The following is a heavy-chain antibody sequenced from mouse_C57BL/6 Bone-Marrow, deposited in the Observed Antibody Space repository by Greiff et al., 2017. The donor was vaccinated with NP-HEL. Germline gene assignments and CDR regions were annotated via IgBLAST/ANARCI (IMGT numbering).Heavy chain of an antibody. Sequence: QVQLKESGAELARPGASVKMSCKASGYTFTSYTMHWVKQRPGQGLEWIGYINPSSGYTKYNQKFKDKATLTADKSSSTAYMQLSSLTSEDSAVYYCARSGGLRRSLAYWGQGTLVTVSA. V-gene: IGHV1-4*01. CDR3: ARSGGLRRSLAY. D-gene: IGHD2-4*01. J-gene: IGHJ3*01. CDR2: INPSSGYT. CDR1: GYTFTSYT.